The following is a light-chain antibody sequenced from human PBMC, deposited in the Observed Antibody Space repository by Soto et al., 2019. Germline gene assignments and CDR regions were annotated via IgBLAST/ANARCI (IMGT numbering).Light chain of an antibody. CDR1: QSVSSS. CDR2: DAS. CDR3: QQRSNWPLT. Sequence: EIVLTQSPATLSLSPGERATLSCRASQSVSSSLAWYQQKTGQAPRLLIYDASNRATSIPARFSGSGSGTDFTLTISSLEPEDFAVYYCQQRSNWPLTFGPGTKVDIK. V-gene: IGKV3-11*01. J-gene: IGKJ3*01.